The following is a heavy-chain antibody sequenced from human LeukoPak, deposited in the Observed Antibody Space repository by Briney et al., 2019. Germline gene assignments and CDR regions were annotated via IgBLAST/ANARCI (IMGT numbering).Heavy chain of an antibody. J-gene: IGHJ4*02. D-gene: IGHD1-26*01. CDR3: AGVIVGSTPHMDYLDY. Sequence: GGCLRLSCAASGFTVSNNYMSWVRQIPGKGLEWLSVIYASGSSYYADSVKGRFTISRDNSKNILYLQMNSLRAEDTAVYYCAGVIVGSTPHMDYLDYWGQGTLVTVSS. CDR1: GFTVSNNY. CDR2: IYASGSS. V-gene: IGHV3-53*01.